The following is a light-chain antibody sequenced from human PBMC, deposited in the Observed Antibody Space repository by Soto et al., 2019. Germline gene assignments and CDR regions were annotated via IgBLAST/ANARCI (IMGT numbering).Light chain of an antibody. CDR2: EVS. J-gene: IGLJ3*02. Sequence: QSVLTQPASVSGSPGQSITISCTGTSSDVGGYNYVSWYQQHPGKAPKLMIYEVSNRPSGVSNRFSGSKSGNTASLTISGLQTEDEADYYCSSHTSSRTWVFGGGPKLTVL. CDR3: SSHTSSRTWV. CDR1: SSDVGGYNY. V-gene: IGLV2-14*01.